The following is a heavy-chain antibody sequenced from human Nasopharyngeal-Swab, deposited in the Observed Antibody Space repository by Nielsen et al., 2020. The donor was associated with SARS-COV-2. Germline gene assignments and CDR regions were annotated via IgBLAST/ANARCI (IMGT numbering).Heavy chain of an antibody. CDR1: GGSISGYY. CDR2: IYTSGST. D-gene: IGHD4-17*01. V-gene: IGHV4-4*07. Sequence: SCTVSGGSISGYYWSWIRQPAGKGLEWIGRIYTSGSTNYNPSLKSRVTMSVDTSKNQFSLKLSSVTAADTAVYYCARVNGDSNEVYYYYGMDVWGQGTTVTVSS. CDR3: ARVNGDSNEVYYYYGMDV. J-gene: IGHJ6*02.